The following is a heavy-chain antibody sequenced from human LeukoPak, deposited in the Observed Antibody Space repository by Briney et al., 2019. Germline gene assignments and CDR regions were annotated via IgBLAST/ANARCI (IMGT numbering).Heavy chain of an antibody. Sequence: DPGRSLRLSCAASGFTFSSYGIHCVSQDPGKGLEWVALISYDGSNKYHADSVKGRFTISRDNSNITLYLQMNSLRAEDTAVYYCAKTLQPMVRGVITGSWGQGALVTVSS. J-gene: IGHJ5*02. V-gene: IGHV3-30*18. D-gene: IGHD3-10*01. CDR1: GFTFSSYG. CDR3: AKTLQPMVRGVITGS. CDR2: ISYDGSNK.